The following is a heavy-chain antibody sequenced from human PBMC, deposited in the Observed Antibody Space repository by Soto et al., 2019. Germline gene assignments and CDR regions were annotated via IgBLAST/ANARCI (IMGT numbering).Heavy chain of an antibody. J-gene: IGHJ6*02. Sequence: PSETLSLTCTVSGGSISSGGYYWSWIRQHPGKGLEWIGYIYYSGSTYYNPSLKSRVTIAVDTSKNQFSLKLSSVTAADTAVYYCARETEGICSGGSCPNYYYYGMDVWGQGTTVTVSS. CDR3: ARETEGICSGGSCPNYYYYGMDV. V-gene: IGHV4-31*03. CDR1: GGSISSGGYY. CDR2: IYYSGST. D-gene: IGHD2-15*01.